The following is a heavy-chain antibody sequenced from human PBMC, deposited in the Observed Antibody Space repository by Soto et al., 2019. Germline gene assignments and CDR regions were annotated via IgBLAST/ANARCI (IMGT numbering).Heavy chain of an antibody. J-gene: IGHJ4*02. CDR3: ARDVKWRVYDGTQPPPTSHY. Sequence: ASVRVSCKASGYTFTSYGISWVRQAPGQGLEWMGWISAYNGNTNYAQKLQGRVTMTTDTSTSTAYMELRSLRSDDTAVYYCARDVKWRVYDGTQPPPTSHYCGQGPLVTLFS. CDR1: GYTFTSYG. V-gene: IGHV1-18*04. D-gene: IGHD5-12*01. CDR2: ISAYNGNT.